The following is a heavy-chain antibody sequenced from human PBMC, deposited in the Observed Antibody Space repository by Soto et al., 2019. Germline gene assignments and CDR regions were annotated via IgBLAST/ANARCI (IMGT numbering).Heavy chain of an antibody. Sequence: GGSLRLSCAASGFTFSSYAMSWVRQAPGKGLEWVSAISGSGGSTYYADSVKGRFTISRDNSKNTLYLQMNSLRAEDTAVYYCAKDPALVPTTKHYYRLAVWGQGTTVTVSS. CDR1: GFTFSSYA. D-gene: IGHD6-6*01. J-gene: IGHJ6*02. CDR2: ISGSGGST. V-gene: IGHV3-23*01. CDR3: AKDPALVPTTKHYYRLAV.